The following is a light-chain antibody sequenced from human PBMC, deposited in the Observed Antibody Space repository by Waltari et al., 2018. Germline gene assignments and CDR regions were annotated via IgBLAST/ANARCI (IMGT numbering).Light chain of an antibody. J-gene: IGLJ2*01. CDR1: NRDRGGFKY. CDR2: EVS. V-gene: IGLV2-14*01. Sequence: QSALPQPASLSGSPGQPITISCTCTNRDRGGFKYVPWDQQHPGKAPNLIIYEVSNRPAGVSNRFSGSKSGNTAALTISGLQAEDEADYYCSSYRSGSTQVVFGGGTKVTVL. CDR3: SSYRSGSTQVV.